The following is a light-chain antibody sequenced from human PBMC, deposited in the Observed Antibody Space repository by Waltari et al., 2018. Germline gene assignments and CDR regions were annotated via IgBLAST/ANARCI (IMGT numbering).Light chain of an antibody. Sequence: CTGTSTDVGGYTYVSWYQHHPGKAPKLIIYEVTNRPSGVSDRFSGSKSGSTASLTISGLQGEDEAEYYCSSYTSSDTLVFGTGTKVTVL. CDR2: EVT. J-gene: IGLJ1*01. CDR1: STDVGGYTY. CDR3: SSYTSSDTLV. V-gene: IGLV2-14*01.